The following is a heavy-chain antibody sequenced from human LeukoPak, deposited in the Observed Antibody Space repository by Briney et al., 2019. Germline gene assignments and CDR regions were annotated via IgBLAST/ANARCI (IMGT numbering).Heavy chain of an antibody. Sequence: PGGSLRLSCLTSGFTLSTNAMSWVRQAPGKGLEWISGISGSGASTYYADSVKGRFTISRDDSRNTLYLQMNSLRAEDTAVYYCAKLRGPFGAPGGDYWGQGTLVTVSS. CDR2: ISGSGAST. V-gene: IGHV3-23*01. CDR1: GFTLSTNA. J-gene: IGHJ4*02. CDR3: AKLRGPFGAPGGDY. D-gene: IGHD3-10*01.